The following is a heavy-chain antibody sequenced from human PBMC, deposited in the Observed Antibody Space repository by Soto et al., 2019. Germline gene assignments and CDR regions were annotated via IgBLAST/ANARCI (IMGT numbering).Heavy chain of an antibody. J-gene: IGHJ3*02. CDR3: ARDDRGLYYDILTGYCPADAFDI. CDR1: GFTFSSYS. Sequence: EVQLVESGGGLVKPGGSLRLSCAASGFTFSSYSMNWVRQAPGKGLEWVSSISSSSSYIYYADSVKGRFTISRDNAKNSLYLKMSSLRAEDTAVYYCARDDRGLYYDILTGYCPADAFDIWGQGTMVTVSS. V-gene: IGHV3-21*01. D-gene: IGHD3-9*01. CDR2: ISSSSSYI.